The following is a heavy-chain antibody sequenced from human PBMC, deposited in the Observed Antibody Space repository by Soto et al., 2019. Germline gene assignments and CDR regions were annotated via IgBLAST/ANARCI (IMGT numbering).Heavy chain of an antibody. Sequence: ASVKVSCKASGYTFTSYDMHWVRQAPGQVLEWMGIINPSGGSTSYAQKFQGRVTMTRDTSTSTVYMELSSLRSEDTAVYYCARENCGGDCYANWFDPWGQGTLVTVSS. V-gene: IGHV1-46*01. CDR1: GYTFTSYD. CDR2: INPSGGST. CDR3: ARENCGGDCYANWFDP. J-gene: IGHJ5*02. D-gene: IGHD2-21*02.